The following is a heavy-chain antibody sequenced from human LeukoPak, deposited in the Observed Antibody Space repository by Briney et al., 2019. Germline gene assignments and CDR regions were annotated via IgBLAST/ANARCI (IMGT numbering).Heavy chain of an antibody. CDR3: AKLYQPDY. CDR2: INGSGGKT. Sequence: GGSLRLSCAASGFTFSNYAMAWVRQAPGKGLEWVSDINGSGGKTYYAESVKGRFTISRDNAKNTLNLQMNSLRAEDTAVYYCAKLYQPDYWGQGTLVTVSS. D-gene: IGHD3-16*02. CDR1: GFTFSNYA. J-gene: IGHJ4*02. V-gene: IGHV3-23*01.